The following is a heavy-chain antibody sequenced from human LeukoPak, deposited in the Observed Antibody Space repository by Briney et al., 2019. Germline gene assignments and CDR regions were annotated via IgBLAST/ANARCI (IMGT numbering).Heavy chain of an antibody. CDR1: GFTFSSYS. J-gene: IGHJ4*02. V-gene: IGHV3-21*01. CDR2: ITSSGRYI. Sequence: PGGSLRLSCAASGFTFSSYSMNWVRQAPGKGLEWVSSITSSGRYIYYADSVKGRFTISRDNSENSLYLQMDSLRAEDTAVYYCAKDNVLRYFDWLAHFDYWGQGALVTVSS. D-gene: IGHD3-9*01. CDR3: AKDNVLRYFDWLAHFDY.